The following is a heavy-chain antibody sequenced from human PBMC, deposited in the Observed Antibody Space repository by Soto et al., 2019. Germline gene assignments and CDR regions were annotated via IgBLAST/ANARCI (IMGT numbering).Heavy chain of an antibody. CDR1: GFTFSDHY. V-gene: IGHV3-72*01. CDR2: TRNKANSYTN. CDR3: ARDSGYYNYYMDV. J-gene: IGHJ6*03. Sequence: GGSLRLSCAASGFTFSDHYMDWVRQAPGKGLEWVGRTRNKANSYTNEYAASVKGRFTISRDDSKNSLYLQMNSLKTEDTAVYYCARDSGYYNYYMDVWGKGTTVTVSS.